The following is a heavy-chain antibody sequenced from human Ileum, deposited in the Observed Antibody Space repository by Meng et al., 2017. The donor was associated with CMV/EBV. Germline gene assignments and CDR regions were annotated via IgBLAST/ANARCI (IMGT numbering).Heavy chain of an antibody. D-gene: IGHD3-10*01. CDR2: VHYTGST. CDR1: GDSIHNSRSY. J-gene: IGHJ4*02. Sequence: SETLSLTCSVSGDSIHNSRSYWAWIRQSPGKGLEWVGSVHYTGSTNYNPSLKSRVTISVDTSKNQFSLKLSSVTAADTAVYYCARVRMVRGAVFDYWGQGTLVTVSS. V-gene: IGHV4-39*07. CDR3: ARVRMVRGAVFDY.